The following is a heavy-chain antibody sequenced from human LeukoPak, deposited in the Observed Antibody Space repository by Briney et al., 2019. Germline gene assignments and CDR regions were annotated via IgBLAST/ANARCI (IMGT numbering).Heavy chain of an antibody. J-gene: IGHJ4*02. CDR2: VSSSGAYI. V-gene: IGHV3-21*01. CDR1: GFTFSSYA. Sequence: GGSLRLSCAASGFTFSSYAMNWIRQAPGKGLEWVASVSSSGAYIYYADLMEGRFNISRDNAKNSLILQMNSLRAEDTAVYYCARGVGNYRYYFDSWGQGTLVTVSS. D-gene: IGHD3-22*01. CDR3: ARGVGNYRYYFDS.